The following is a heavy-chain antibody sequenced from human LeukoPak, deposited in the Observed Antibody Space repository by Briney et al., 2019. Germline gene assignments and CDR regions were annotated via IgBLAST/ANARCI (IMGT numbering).Heavy chain of an antibody. V-gene: IGHV4-38-2*02. CDR2: IYHSGST. J-gene: IGHJ6*03. D-gene: IGHD6-6*01. CDR3: ARVLRQLVRYYYYYMDV. Sequence: SETLSLTCTVSGDSISSGYYWGWIRQPPGKGLEWIGSIYHSGSTHYNPSLKSRVTISVDTSKNQFSLKLSSVTAADTAVYYCARVLRQLVRYYYYYMDVWGKGTTVTVSS. CDR1: GDSISSGYY.